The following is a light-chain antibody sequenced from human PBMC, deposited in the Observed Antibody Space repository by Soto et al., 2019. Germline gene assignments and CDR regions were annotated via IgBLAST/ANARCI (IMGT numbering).Light chain of an antibody. V-gene: IGKV3-15*01. CDR2: GAS. Sequence: EMVMTQSPATLSVSPGERATLSCRASQSVSSNLAWYQQKPGQAPRLLIYGASTGATGIPARFSGSGSGTEFTLTISSLQSEDFAVYYCQQYNNWPPYTFGQGTKLEIK. CDR1: QSVSSN. J-gene: IGKJ2*01. CDR3: QQYNNWPPYT.